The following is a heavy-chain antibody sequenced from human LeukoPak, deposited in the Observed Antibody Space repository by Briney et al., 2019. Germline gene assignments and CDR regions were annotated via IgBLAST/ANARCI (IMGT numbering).Heavy chain of an antibody. J-gene: IGHJ4*02. CDR2: IYYSGST. D-gene: IGHD3-10*01. CDR3: ARDGGSGSPELDY. Sequence: SETLSLTCIVSGGSISGYYWSWIRQPPGKGLEWIGSIYYSGSTDYNPSLKSRVIISVDTSKNQFSLKLSSVTAADTAVYYCARDGGSGSPELDYWGQGTLVTVSS. V-gene: IGHV4-59*12. CDR1: GGSISGYY.